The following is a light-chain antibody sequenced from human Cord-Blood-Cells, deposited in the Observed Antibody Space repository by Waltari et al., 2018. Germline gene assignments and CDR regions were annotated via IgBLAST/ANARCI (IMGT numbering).Light chain of an antibody. CDR1: QSVSSN. CDR3: QQYNNWPPRT. V-gene: IGKV3-15*01. Sequence: EIVMTQYPATLSVSPGERATLPCRASQSVSSNLAWYQQKPGQAPRRLIYGASTRATGIPARASGSGSRTEFTLTISSLQSEDFAVYYCQQYNNWPPRTFGGGTKVEIK. CDR2: GAS. J-gene: IGKJ4*01.